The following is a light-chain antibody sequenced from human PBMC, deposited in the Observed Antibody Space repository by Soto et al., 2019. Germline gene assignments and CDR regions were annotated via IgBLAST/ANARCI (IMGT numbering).Light chain of an antibody. CDR2: DVS. V-gene: IGLV2-14*01. CDR1: SSDVGAYEY. J-gene: IGLJ2*01. Sequence: QSALTQTASVSGSPGQSITISCTGTSSDVGAYEYVSWYQQHPGKAPKLIIYDVSYRPSGVSNRFSGSKSGNTASLTISGLQAEDEADYYCSSYTSSSTLVFGGGTKVTVL. CDR3: SSYTSSSTLV.